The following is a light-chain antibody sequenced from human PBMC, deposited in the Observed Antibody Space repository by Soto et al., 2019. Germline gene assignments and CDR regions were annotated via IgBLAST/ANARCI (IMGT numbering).Light chain of an antibody. J-gene: IGLJ1*01. Sequence: QSALTQPASVSGSPRQSITISCTGTSSDVGGYNYVSWYQQHPGKAPKLIIYEVSNRPSGVSNRFSGSKSGNTASLTISGLQAEDEADYYCNSYTSKSTGVFGTGTKLTVL. CDR2: EVS. CDR3: NSYTSKSTGV. V-gene: IGLV2-14*01. CDR1: SSDVGGYNY.